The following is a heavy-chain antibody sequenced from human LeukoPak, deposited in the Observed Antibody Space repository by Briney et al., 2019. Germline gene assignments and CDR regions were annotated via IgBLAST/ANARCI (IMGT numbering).Heavy chain of an antibody. CDR1: GFTFSSYA. Sequence: GGSLTLSCAASGFTFSSYAMSWVRQAPGKGLEWVSAISGSGGSTYYADSVKGRFTISRDNSKSTLYLQMNSLRAEDTAVYYCASRMYYFDYWGQGTLVTVSS. CDR3: ASRMYYFDY. CDR2: ISGSGGST. V-gene: IGHV3-23*01. D-gene: IGHD2/OR15-2a*01. J-gene: IGHJ4*02.